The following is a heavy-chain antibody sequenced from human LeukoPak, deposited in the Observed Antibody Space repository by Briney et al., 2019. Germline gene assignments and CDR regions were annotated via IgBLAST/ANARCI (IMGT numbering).Heavy chain of an antibody. CDR2: IYSGGST. Sequence: GGSLRLSCAASGFNFNTFWMTWVRQAPGKGLEWVSVIYSGGSTYYADSVKGRFTISRDNSKNTLYLQMNSLRAEDTAVYYCARSVVGARGGDFDYWGQGTLVTVSS. CDR1: GFNFNTFW. V-gene: IGHV3-53*01. CDR3: ARSVVGARGGDFDY. D-gene: IGHD1-26*01. J-gene: IGHJ4*02.